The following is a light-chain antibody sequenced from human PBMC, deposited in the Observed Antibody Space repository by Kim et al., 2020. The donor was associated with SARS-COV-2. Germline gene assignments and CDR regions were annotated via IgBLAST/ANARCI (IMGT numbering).Light chain of an antibody. CDR1: SLRSYY. J-gene: IGLJ2*01. Sequence: SSELTQDPAVSVALGQTVRITCQGDSLRSYYATWYQQKLRQAPLLVIFGRNNRPSGIPDRFSGSTSGNTASLTISGAQAEDEADFYCQSRDSGGNVIFGGGTKLTVL. CDR3: QSRDSGGNVI. CDR2: GRN. V-gene: IGLV3-19*01.